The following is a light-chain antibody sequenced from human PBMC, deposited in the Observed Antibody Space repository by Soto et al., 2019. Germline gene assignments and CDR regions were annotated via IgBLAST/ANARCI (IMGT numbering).Light chain of an antibody. CDR2: DAS. J-gene: IGKJ5*01. CDR3: HQSQYWPPIT. Sequence: VLTQSPATLSLSPGESATLSCRDSQSVSSYLAWYQQKPGQAPRLLIYDASNRATGIPATFSGSGSGTDFTLTISSLEPEDFAVYYCHQSQYWPPITFGQGTRLEIK. V-gene: IGKV3-11*01. CDR1: QSVSSY.